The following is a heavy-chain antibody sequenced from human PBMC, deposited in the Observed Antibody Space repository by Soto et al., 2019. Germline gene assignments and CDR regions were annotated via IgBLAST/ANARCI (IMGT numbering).Heavy chain of an antibody. J-gene: IGHJ4*02. CDR1: GYTFASYA. Sequence: QVQLVQSGGEVRKHGASVNVSCKASGYTFASYAITWVRQAPGEGLEWMGWISTSSGNANYAQRFQGRVTITRDTSPTPVYMQLRSLRSDDSAVYFCARYVGYPDYWGQGTLVTVSS. D-gene: IGHD5-18*01. CDR2: ISTSSGNA. CDR3: ARYVGYPDY. V-gene: IGHV1-18*01.